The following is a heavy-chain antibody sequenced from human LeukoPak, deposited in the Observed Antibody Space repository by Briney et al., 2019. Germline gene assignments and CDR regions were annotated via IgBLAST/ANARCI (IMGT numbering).Heavy chain of an antibody. J-gene: IGHJ4*02. D-gene: IGHD5-18*01. CDR3: ARDNAIWAAMVPYYFDY. CDR2: INHSGST. CDR1: GGSFSGYY. V-gene: IGHV4-34*01. Sequence: NPSETLSLTCAVYGGSFSGYYWSWIRQPPGKGLEWIGEINHSGSTNYNPSLKSRVTISVDTSKNQFSLKLTSVTAADTAVYYCARDNAIWAAMVPYYFDYWGQGTLVTVSS.